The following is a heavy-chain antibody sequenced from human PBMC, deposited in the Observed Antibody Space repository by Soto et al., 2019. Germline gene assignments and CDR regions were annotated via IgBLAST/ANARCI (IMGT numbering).Heavy chain of an antibody. CDR3: ATSTIFEGAFDI. V-gene: IGHV3-9*01. CDR2: ISWNSGSI. J-gene: IGHJ3*02. Sequence: EVQLVESGGGLVQPGRSLRLSCAASGFTFDDYAMHLVRQAPGTGVEWVSGISWNSGSIGYADSVKGRFTISRDNAKNSLYLQMNSLRAEDTALYYCATSTIFEGAFDIWGQGTMVTVSS. CDR1: GFTFDDYA. D-gene: IGHD3-3*02.